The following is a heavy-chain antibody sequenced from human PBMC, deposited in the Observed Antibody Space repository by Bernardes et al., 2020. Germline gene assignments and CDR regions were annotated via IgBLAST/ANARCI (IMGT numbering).Heavy chain of an antibody. CDR3: ARGVYYYDSSGKELEDY. CDR1: GYTFTSYD. J-gene: IGHJ4*02. D-gene: IGHD3-22*01. Sequence: ASVKVSCKASGYTFTSYDINWVRQATGQGLAWMGWMNPNSGNTGYAQKFQGRVTMTRNTSISTAYMELSSLRSEHTAVYYCARGVYYYDSSGKELEDYWGQGTLVTGSS. V-gene: IGHV1-8*01. CDR2: MNPNSGNT.